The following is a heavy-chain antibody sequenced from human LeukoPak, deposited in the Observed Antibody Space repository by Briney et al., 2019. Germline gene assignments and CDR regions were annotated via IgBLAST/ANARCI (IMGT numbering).Heavy chain of an antibody. D-gene: IGHD2-8*01. J-gene: IGHJ6*03. V-gene: IGHV1-18*01. CDR1: GYTFTSYG. Sequence: ASVKVSCKASGYTFTSYGISWVRQAPGQGLEWMGWISAYNGNTNYAQKLQDRVTMTTDTSTSTAYMELRSLRSEDTAVYYCARCGMLALGYYYYYYMDVWGKGTTVTVSS. CDR3: ARCGMLALGYYYYYYMDV. CDR2: ISAYNGNT.